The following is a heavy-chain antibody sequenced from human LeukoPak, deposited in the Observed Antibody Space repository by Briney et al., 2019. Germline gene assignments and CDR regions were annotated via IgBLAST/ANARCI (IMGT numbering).Heavy chain of an antibody. J-gene: IGHJ4*02. V-gene: IGHV4-39*01. CDR1: GDSSRSSDSY. Sequence: SETLSLTCTVSGDSSRSSDSYRGWIRQPPGKGLEWIGSLYYSGSSYYNPSLKSRVTISADTSKNQFSLKLTSVTAADTAVYYCVLMAGYWGQGTLVTVSS. CDR2: LYYSGSS. CDR3: VLMAGY. D-gene: IGHD3-16*01.